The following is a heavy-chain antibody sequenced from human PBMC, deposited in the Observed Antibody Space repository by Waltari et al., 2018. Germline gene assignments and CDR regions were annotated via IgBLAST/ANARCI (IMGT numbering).Heavy chain of an antibody. CDR1: GGSFRAYY. V-gene: IGHV4-34*02. J-gene: IGHJ5*02. D-gene: IGHD3-22*01. Sequence: QVQLQQWGAGQLKTSETLSLTCAVSGGSFRAYYCAWIRQRPGKGLEWIGEINDGGITNSNPSLKSRVTISVDTSKNQFSLRLTSVTGADTAVYYCAKPLYTSGWHGYETWGPGNLVTVSS. CDR2: INDGGIT. CDR3: AKPLYTSGWHGYET.